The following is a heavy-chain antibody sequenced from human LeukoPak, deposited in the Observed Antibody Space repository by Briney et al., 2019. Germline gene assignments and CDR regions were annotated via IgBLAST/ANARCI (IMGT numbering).Heavy chain of an antibody. D-gene: IGHD7-27*01. Sequence: AGGSLRLSCAASGFTFSSYWMHWVRQTPGKGLVWVSRINGDGSSTTYADYADSVKGRFTISRDNAKNTLYLQMNSLRAEDTAVYYCARAPTNWVYFDSWGQGTLVTVSS. J-gene: IGHJ4*02. CDR1: GFTFSSYW. CDR2: INGDGSST. V-gene: IGHV3-74*01. CDR3: ARAPTNWVYFDS.